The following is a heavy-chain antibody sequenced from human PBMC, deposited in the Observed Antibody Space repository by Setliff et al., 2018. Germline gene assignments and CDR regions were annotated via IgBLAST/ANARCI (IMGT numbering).Heavy chain of an antibody. J-gene: IGHJ4*02. D-gene: IGHD2-2*01. Sequence: GASVKVSCKASGYTFSDYGISWVRLAPGQGLEWMGWISPYTGNTFFAPQFQGRVAMTTDTSTNTAYMDLRSLRSDDTAVYYCERLVRYCTTTSCQRLSGDEYWGQGTVVTVSS. CDR3: ERLVRYCTTTSCQRLSGDEY. CDR2: ISPYTGNT. V-gene: IGHV1-18*01. CDR1: GYTFSDYG.